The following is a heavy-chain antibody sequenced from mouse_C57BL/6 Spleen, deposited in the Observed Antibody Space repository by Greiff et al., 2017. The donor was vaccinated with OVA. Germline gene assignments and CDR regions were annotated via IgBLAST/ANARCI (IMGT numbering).Heavy chain of an antibody. CDR3: ARGSNYDAMDY. CDR2: INPNYGTT. CDR1: GYSFTDYN. J-gene: IGHJ4*01. V-gene: IGHV1-39*01. D-gene: IGHD1-1*01. Sequence: EVKLVESGPELVKPGALVKISCKASGYSFTDYNMNWVKQSNGKSLEWIGVINPNYGTTSYNQKFKGKATLTVDQSSSTAYMQLNSLTSEDSAVYYCARGSNYDAMDYWGQGTSVTVSS.